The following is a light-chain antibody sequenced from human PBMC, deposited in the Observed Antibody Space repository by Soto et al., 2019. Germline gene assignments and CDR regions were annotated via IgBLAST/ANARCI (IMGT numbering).Light chain of an antibody. V-gene: IGLV2-14*01. Sequence: QSALTQPASVSGSPGQSITISCTGTSNDVGGYNYVSWYQQYPGKAPKLIISEVSNRPSGVSDRFSGSRSGNTASLTISGLQAEDEADYYCSSYTASTTPLFGGGTKLTVL. CDR3: SSYTASTTPL. CDR2: EVS. J-gene: IGLJ2*01. CDR1: SNDVGGYNY.